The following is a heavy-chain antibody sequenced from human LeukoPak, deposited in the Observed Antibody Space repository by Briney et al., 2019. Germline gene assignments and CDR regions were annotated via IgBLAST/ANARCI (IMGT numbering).Heavy chain of an antibody. CDR1: GFTFDDCG. CDR2: INWNGGST. D-gene: IGHD3-3*01. CDR3: ARVHYDFWSGYYTGDFDY. Sequence: GGSLRLSCAASGFTFDDCGMSWVRQAPGKGLEWVSGINWNGGSTGYADSVKGRFTISRDNAKNSLYLQMNSLRAEDTALYYCARVHYDFWSGYYTGDFDYWGQGTLVTVSS. V-gene: IGHV3-20*04. J-gene: IGHJ4*02.